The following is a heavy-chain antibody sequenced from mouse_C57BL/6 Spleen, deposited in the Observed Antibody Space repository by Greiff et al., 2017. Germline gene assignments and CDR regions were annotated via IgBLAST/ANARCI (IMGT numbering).Heavy chain of an antibody. CDR3: AHGSSYEGFAY. J-gene: IGHJ3*01. D-gene: IGHD1-1*01. CDR2: INPSSGYT. V-gene: IGHV1-7*01. CDR1: GYTFTSYW. Sequence: QVQLQQSGAELAKPGASVKLSCKASGYTFTSYWMHWVKQRPGQGLEWIGYINPSSGYTKYNQKFKDKATLTPDKSSSTAYMQLSSLTYEDSAVYCCAHGSSYEGFAYWGQGTLVTVSA.